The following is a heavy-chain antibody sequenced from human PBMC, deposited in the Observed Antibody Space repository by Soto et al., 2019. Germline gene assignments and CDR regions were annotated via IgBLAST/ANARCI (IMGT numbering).Heavy chain of an antibody. CDR1: GFTFSSYS. V-gene: IGHV3-48*01. CDR3: AREQFPWDYDISGYYGGVYDSFDI. CDR2: ISSSSSTI. J-gene: IGHJ3*02. D-gene: IGHD3-22*01. Sequence: PGGSLRLSCAASGFTFSSYSMNWVRQAPGKGLEWVSYISSSSSTIYYADSVKGRFTISRDNAKNSLYLQMNSLRAEDTAVYYCAREQFPWDYDISGYYGGVYDSFDIWGQGTMVNV.